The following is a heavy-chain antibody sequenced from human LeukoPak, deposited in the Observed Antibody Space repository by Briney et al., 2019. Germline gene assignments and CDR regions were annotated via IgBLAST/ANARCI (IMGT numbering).Heavy chain of an antibody. CDR3: ARDRPSPDY. V-gene: IGHV3-74*01. Sequence: GGSLRLSCAASGFTFSNYAMSWVRQAPGKGLVWVSRINTDGSSTSYADSVKGRFTISRDNAKNTLYLQMNSLRAEDTAVYYCARDRPSPDYWGQGTLVTVSS. CDR1: GFTFSNYA. CDR2: INTDGSST. J-gene: IGHJ4*02.